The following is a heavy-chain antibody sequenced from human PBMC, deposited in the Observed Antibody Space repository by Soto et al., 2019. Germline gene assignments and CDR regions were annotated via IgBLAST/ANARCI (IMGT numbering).Heavy chain of an antibody. CDR2: ISSNGGST. V-gene: IGHV3-64*01. D-gene: IGHD2-15*01. J-gene: IGHJ3*02. CDR3: ARSDCSGGSCYSDAFDI. Sequence: EVQLVESGGGLVQPGGSLRLSCAASGFTFSSYAMHWVRQAPGKGLEYVPAISSNGGSTYYANSVKGRFTISRDNSKNTLYLQMGSLRAEDMAVYYCARSDCSGGSCYSDAFDIWGQGTMVTVSS. CDR1: GFTFSSYA.